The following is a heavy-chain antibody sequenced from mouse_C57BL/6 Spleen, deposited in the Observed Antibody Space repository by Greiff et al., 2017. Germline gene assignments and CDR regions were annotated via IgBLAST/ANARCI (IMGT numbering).Heavy chain of an antibody. Sequence: QVQLQQPGAELVMPGASVKLSCKASGYTFTSYWMHWVKQRPGQGLEWIGEIEPSDSYTNYNQKFKGKSTLTVDKSSSTAYMQLSSLTSEDSAVYYCARSRDYEGYAMDYWGQGTSVTVSS. J-gene: IGHJ4*01. CDR2: IEPSDSYT. CDR1: GYTFTSYW. CDR3: ARSRDYEGYAMDY. D-gene: IGHD2-4*01. V-gene: IGHV1-69*01.